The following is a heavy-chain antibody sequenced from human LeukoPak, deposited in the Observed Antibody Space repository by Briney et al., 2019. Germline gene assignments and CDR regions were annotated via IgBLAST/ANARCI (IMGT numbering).Heavy chain of an antibody. J-gene: IGHJ4*02. D-gene: IGHD3-10*01. CDR3: ARLRMVRGVDY. Sequence: PSETLSLTCTVSGGSTIGYYWSWIRQPPGKGLEWIGYIYYSGSTNYNPSLKSRVTISVDTSKNQFSLKLSSVTAADTAVYYCARLRMVRGVDYWGQGTLVTVSS. CDR1: GGSTIGYY. CDR2: IYYSGST. V-gene: IGHV4-59*08.